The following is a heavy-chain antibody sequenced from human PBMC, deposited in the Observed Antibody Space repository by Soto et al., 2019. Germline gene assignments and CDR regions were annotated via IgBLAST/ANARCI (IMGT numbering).Heavy chain of an antibody. CDR3: ARESGDIVGVPPTPEDYGMDV. Sequence: APVKVSCKPSGYTHTSYAMHWERQAPGQRLEWMGWINDGDGYTNYSQKFPDRVTITRDTAEITAYTELSSLKSDETAVYYCARESGDIVGVPPTPEDYGMDVWG. V-gene: IGHV1-3*01. CDR1: GYTHTSYA. CDR2: INDGDGYT. D-gene: IGHD2-2*01. J-gene: IGHJ6*01.